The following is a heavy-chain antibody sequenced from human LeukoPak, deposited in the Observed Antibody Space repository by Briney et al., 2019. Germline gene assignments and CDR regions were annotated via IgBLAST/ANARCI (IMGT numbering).Heavy chain of an antibody. CDR2: IYYSGST. CDR3: ARGRRDGYNLEYFDK. CDR1: GGSISSSSYY. D-gene: IGHD5-24*01. Sequence: PSETLSLTCTVSGGSISSSSYYWGWIRQPPGKGLEWIGSIYYSGSTYYNPSLKSRVTISVDTSKNQFSLKLSSVTAADTAVYYCARGRRDGYNLEYFDKWGQGTLVTVSS. J-gene: IGHJ4*02. V-gene: IGHV4-39*01.